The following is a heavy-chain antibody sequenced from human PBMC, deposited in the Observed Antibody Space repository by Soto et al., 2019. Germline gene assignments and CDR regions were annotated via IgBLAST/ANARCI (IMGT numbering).Heavy chain of an antibody. V-gene: IGHV1-69*01. J-gene: IGHJ6*02. CDR2: IIPIFGTA. Sequence: QVQLVQSGAEVKKPGSSVKVSCKASGGTFSSYAISWVRQAPGQGLEWMGGIIPIFGTANYAQKFQGRVTIIEDESTSTVYMEVGSMSSDVRGVYYCSRNGRKDFWSGYYPRDYYYYGMDGWGQGTTVSASS. CDR3: SRNGRKDFWSGYYPRDYYYYGMDG. CDR1: GGTFSSYA. D-gene: IGHD3-3*01.